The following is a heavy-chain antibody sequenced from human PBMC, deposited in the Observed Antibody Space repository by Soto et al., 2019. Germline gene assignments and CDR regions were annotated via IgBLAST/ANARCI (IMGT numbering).Heavy chain of an antibody. D-gene: IGHD6-19*01. Sequence: EVQLLESGGGLVQPGGSLRLSCAASGFTFSSYAMSWVRQAPGKGLEWVSAISGSGGSTYYADSVKGRFTISRDNSKNTLYLQMNSLRAEDKTVYYCEKVEPGWQWLVRLNYDYYGMDVWGQGTTVTVSS. V-gene: IGHV3-23*01. J-gene: IGHJ6*02. CDR1: GFTFSSYA. CDR2: ISGSGGST. CDR3: EKVEPGWQWLVRLNYDYYGMDV.